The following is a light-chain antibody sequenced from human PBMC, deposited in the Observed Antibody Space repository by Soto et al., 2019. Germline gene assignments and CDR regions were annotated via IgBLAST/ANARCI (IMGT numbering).Light chain of an antibody. CDR2: GVS. V-gene: IGLV2-14*01. Sequence: QSALTQPASVSGSPGQSITISCSGTRSDIGSYNYVAWYQHFPGKTPKISIYGVSNRPSGVSSRFSGSKSGNTASLTISGLQAEDEADYYCISYTDSSTSYVFGSGTKVTVL. CDR3: ISYTDSSTSYV. CDR1: RSDIGSYNY. J-gene: IGLJ1*01.